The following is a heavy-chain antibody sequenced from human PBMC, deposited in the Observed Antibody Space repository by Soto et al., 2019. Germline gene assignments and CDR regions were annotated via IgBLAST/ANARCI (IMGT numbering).Heavy chain of an antibody. Sequence: PSESLSLTCAVYGGSFSGYDGSWIRQPPGKGLEWIGEINHSGSTNYNPSLKSRVTISVDTSKNQFSLKLSSVTAADTAVYYCARGITMVRGVISWWFDPWGQGTLVTVSS. J-gene: IGHJ5*02. CDR1: GGSFSGYD. V-gene: IGHV4-34*01. CDR2: INHSGST. CDR3: ARGITMVRGVISWWFDP. D-gene: IGHD3-10*01.